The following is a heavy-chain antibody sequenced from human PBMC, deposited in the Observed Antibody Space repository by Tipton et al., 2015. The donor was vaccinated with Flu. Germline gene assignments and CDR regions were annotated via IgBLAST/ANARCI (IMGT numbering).Heavy chain of an antibody. CDR1: GASISRYY. V-gene: IGHV4-59*08. J-gene: IGHJ6*02. Sequence: TLSLTCTVSGASISRYYWSWIRQPPGRGLEWIGYVHHSGRTNYNPSLTSRLTISLDTSKNQFSLRLTSVTAADAAVYYCARLQGLYYLDLPDYYYHSMDVWGQGTTVTVSS. D-gene: IGHD3-3*01. CDR3: ARLQGLYYLDLPDYYYHSMDV. CDR2: VHHSGRT.